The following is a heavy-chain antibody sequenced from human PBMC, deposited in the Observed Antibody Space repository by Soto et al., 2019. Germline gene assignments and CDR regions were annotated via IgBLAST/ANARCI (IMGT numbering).Heavy chain of an antibody. D-gene: IGHD5-12*01. J-gene: IGHJ4*02. CDR3: ASAGVRAYDTIAFDY. Sequence: PSETLSLTCTVSGGSISSSSYYWAWIRQPPGKGLEWIGYIYYSGSTYYNPSLKSRVTISVDTSKNQFSLKLSSVTAADTAVYYCASAGVRAYDTIAFDYPGQGTLVTLPS. CDR2: IYYSGST. V-gene: IGHV4-31*03. CDR1: GGSISSSSYY.